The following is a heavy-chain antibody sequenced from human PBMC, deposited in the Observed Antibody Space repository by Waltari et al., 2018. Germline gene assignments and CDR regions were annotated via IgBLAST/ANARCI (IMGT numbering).Heavy chain of an antibody. Sequence: QVQLQESGPGLVKPSETLSLTCPVPCGSIRSYYWSWIRQPAGKGLEWIGRIYISGTTNYSPSLKSRVTMSVDTSKNQFSLKLSSVTAADTAVYYCARKPGGGELDVWGKGTTVTVSS. CDR2: IYISGTT. V-gene: IGHV4-4*07. J-gene: IGHJ6*04. CDR3: ARKPGGGELDV. D-gene: IGHD3-16*01. CDR1: CGSIRSYY.